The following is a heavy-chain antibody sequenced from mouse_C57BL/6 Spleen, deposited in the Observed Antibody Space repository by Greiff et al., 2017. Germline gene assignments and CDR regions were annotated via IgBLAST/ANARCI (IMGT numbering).Heavy chain of an antibody. V-gene: IGHV3-6*01. CDR3: ARGPNWAWFAY. Sequence: VQLQQSGPGLVKPSQSLSLTCSVTGYSIISGYYWNWIRQFPGNKLEWMGYISYDGSNNYNPSLKNRISITRDTSKNQFFLKLNSVTTEDTATYYCARGPNWAWFAYWGQGTLVTVSA. J-gene: IGHJ3*01. D-gene: IGHD4-1*01. CDR2: ISYDGSN. CDR1: GYSIISGYY.